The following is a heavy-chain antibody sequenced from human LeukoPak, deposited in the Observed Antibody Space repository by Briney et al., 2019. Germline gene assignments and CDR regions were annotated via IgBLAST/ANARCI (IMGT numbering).Heavy chain of an antibody. J-gene: IGHJ4*02. CDR1: GFTFSSYS. CDR2: ISSSSSTI. D-gene: IGHD3-10*01. Sequence: PGGSLRLSCAASGFTFSSYSMNWVRQAPGKGLEWVSYISSSSSTIYYADSVKGRFTISRDNAKNSLYLQMNSLRAEDTAVYYCARGNRYGSGSYEYFDYWGQGTLVTVSS. V-gene: IGHV3-48*04. CDR3: ARGNRYGSGSYEYFDY.